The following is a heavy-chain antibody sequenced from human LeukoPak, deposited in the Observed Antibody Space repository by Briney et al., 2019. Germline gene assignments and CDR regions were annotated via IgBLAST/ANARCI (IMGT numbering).Heavy chain of an antibody. Sequence: KTSETLSLTCTVSGGSISSYYWSRIRQPPGKGLEWIGYIYTSGSTNYNPSLKSRVTISVDTSKNQFSLKLSSVTAADTAVYYCARRMSRGIVVVPAARKAPNFDYWGQGTLVTVSS. J-gene: IGHJ4*02. V-gene: IGHV4-4*09. D-gene: IGHD2-2*01. CDR2: IYTSGST. CDR3: ARRMSRGIVVVPAARKAPNFDY. CDR1: GGSISSYY.